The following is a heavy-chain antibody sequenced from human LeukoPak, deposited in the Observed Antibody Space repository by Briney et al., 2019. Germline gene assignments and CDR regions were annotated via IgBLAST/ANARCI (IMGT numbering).Heavy chain of an antibody. J-gene: IGHJ4*02. Sequence: ASVKVSCKASGYTFTGYYMHWVRQAPGHGLEWMGWINPNSGGTNYAQKFQGRVTMTRDTSISTAYMELSRLRSDDTAVYYCARGGGYSYGWATDYWGQGTLVTVSS. CDR3: ARGGGYSYGWATDY. D-gene: IGHD5-18*01. V-gene: IGHV1-2*02. CDR1: GYTFTGYY. CDR2: INPNSGGT.